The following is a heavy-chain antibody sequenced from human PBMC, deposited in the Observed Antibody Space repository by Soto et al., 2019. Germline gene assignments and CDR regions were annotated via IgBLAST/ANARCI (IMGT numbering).Heavy chain of an antibody. D-gene: IGHD2-15*01. J-gene: IGHJ4*02. CDR1: GFTFSSYS. V-gene: IGHV3-48*01. CDR3: AREVSGGYVDY. CDR2: ISSSSSTI. Sequence: GGSLRLSCAASGFTFSSYSMNWVRQAPGKGLEWVSYISSSSSTIYYADSVKGRFTISRDNAKNSLYLQMNSLRAEDTAVYYCAREVSGGYVDYWGQGTLVTVSS.